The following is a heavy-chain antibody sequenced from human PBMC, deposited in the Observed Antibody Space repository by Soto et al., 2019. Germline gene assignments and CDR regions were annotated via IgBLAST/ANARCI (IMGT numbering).Heavy chain of an antibody. V-gene: IGHV3-30*03. D-gene: IGHD3-10*02. CDR1: GFTFSSYG. CDR3: ARAGQSMFRFWGSEYYGLDF. J-gene: IGHJ6*02. Sequence: SCKASGFTFSSYGMHWVRQAPGKGMEWVAIISYDGSNKYYADSVKGRFTISRDTYKNTLFLQMNSLRAEDTAVYYCARAGQSMFRFWGSEYYGLDFWGQGTTDPVSS. CDR2: ISYDGSNK.